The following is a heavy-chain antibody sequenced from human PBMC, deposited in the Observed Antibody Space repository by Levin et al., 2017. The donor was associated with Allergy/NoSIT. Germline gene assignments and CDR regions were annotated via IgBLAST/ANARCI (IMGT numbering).Heavy chain of an antibody. J-gene: IGHJ4*02. D-gene: IGHD4-17*01. CDR1: GFSLSNARMG. CDR2: IFSNDEK. Sequence: ESGPTLVKPTETLTLTCTVSGFSLSNARMGVSWIRQPPGKALEWLAHIFSNDEKSYSTSLKSRLTISKDTSKSQVVLTMTNMDPVDTATYYCARIAPDDYGDRRLYFDYWGQGTLVTVSS. CDR3: ARIAPDDYGDRRLYFDY. V-gene: IGHV2-26*01.